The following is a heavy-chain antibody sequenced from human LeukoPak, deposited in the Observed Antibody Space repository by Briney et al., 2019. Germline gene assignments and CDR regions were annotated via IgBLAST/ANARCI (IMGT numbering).Heavy chain of an antibody. CDR1: GDSISSDD. CDR3: ARLTRLSTSPDRYYLDY. CDR2: IYTSGGT. Sequence: SETLSLTCTVSGDSISSDDWSWIRQPPGKGLEWIGYIYTSGGTNYIPSLKGLVTISSDTSKNQFSLKLSSVTAADSAVYYCARLTRLSTSPDRYYLDYWGQGTLVTVSS. D-gene: IGHD6-6*01. V-gene: IGHV4-4*09. J-gene: IGHJ4*02.